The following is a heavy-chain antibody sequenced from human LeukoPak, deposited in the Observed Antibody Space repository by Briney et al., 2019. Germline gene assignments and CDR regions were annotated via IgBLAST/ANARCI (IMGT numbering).Heavy chain of an antibody. Sequence: GGSLRLSCAASGFTLSSYAMSWVRQAPGKGLEWVSAISDTGNTYHADSVKGRFTISRDSSKNTLFLQLNRLRPEAAAVYYCAQAPVTTCKGAFCYPFDYWGLGTMVTVSS. CDR1: GFTLSSYA. CDR3: AQAPVTTCKGAFCYPFDY. CDR2: ISDTGNT. V-gene: IGHV3-23*01. D-gene: IGHD3-3*02. J-gene: IGHJ4*02.